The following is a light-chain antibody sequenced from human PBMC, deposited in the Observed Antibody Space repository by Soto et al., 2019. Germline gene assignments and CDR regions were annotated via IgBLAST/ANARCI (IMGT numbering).Light chain of an antibody. Sequence: PAERATLSCRASQSFRGLLAWYQQKPGQAPRLLIYDAYNRATGIPPRFSGSGSGTDFTLTISRLEPEDFAVYYCQQYGSTPTFGEGTRLEIK. V-gene: IGKV3-20*01. J-gene: IGKJ5*01. CDR3: QQYGSTPT. CDR2: DAY. CDR1: QSFRGL.